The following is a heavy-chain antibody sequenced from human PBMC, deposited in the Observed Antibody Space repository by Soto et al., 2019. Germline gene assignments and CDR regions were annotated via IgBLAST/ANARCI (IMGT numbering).Heavy chain of an antibody. CDR1: GGSISSYY. D-gene: IGHD2-2*01. CDR2: IYYSGST. J-gene: IGHJ6*03. CDR3: ARGVVVVPAAKSSNSYYYYMDV. Sequence: SETLSLTCTVSGGSISSYYWSWIRQPPGKGLEWIGYIYYSGSTNYNPSLKSRVTISVDTSKNQFSLKLSSVTAAGTAVYYCARGVVVVPAAKSSNSYYYYMDVWGKGTTVTVSS. V-gene: IGHV4-59*01.